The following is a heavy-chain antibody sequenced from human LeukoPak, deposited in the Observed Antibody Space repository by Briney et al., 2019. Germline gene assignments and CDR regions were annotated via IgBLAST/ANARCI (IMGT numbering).Heavy chain of an antibody. CDR2: INPNSGDT. D-gene: IGHD6-19*01. Sequence: ASVKVSCKASGYTFTGCYMHWVRQAPGQGLAWMGWINPNSGDTNYGQKFPGRVTMQRDTSISTAYMELSRLRDDDTAVYYCARGYSSGWYYLHYWGQGPLVTVSS. V-gene: IGHV1-2*02. J-gene: IGHJ4*02. CDR3: ARGYSSGWYYLHY. CDR1: GYTFTGCY.